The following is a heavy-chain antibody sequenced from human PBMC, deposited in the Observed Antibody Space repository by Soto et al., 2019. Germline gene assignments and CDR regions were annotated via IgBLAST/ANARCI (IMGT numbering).Heavy chain of an antibody. V-gene: IGHV1-3*01. CDR3: ASPSYYDSSGYYDDAFDI. CDR1: GYTFTSYA. Sequence: ASVKVSCKASGYTFTSYAMHWVRQAPGQRLEWMGWINAGNGNTKYSQKFQGRVTITRDTSASTAYMELSSLRSEDTAVYYCASPSYYDSSGYYDDAFDIWGQGTMVTVSS. CDR2: INAGNGNT. D-gene: IGHD3-22*01. J-gene: IGHJ3*02.